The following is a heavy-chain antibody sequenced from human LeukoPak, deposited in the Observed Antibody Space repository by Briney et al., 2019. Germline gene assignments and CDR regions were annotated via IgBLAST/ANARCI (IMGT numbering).Heavy chain of an antibody. CDR1: GFTFSTYS. CDR3: ARGGDYPFDY. V-gene: IGHV3-21*01. CDR2: ISSSSSYI. D-gene: IGHD4-17*01. Sequence: PGGSLRLSCAASGFTFSTYSMNWVRQAPGKGLEWVSFISSSSSYIHYADSVKGRFTISRANAKNTLYLQMNSLRAEDTAVYYCARGGDYPFDYWGQGTLVTVSS. J-gene: IGHJ4*02.